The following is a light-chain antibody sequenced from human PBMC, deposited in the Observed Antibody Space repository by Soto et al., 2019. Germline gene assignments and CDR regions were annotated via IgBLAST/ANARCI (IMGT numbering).Light chain of an antibody. J-gene: IGKJ4*01. Sequence: DIPLTQSPSFLSASVGDRVTITCRASQGISSYLAWYQQRPGKAPKFLMYAASTLQSGVPSRFSGSGSGTEFALTISSLQPEDFATYYCQQLKNYPLTFGGGTKVEI. CDR3: QQLKNYPLT. V-gene: IGKV1-9*01. CDR1: QGISSY. CDR2: AAS.